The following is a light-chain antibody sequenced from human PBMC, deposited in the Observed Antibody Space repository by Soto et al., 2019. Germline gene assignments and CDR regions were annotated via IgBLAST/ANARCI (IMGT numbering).Light chain of an antibody. V-gene: IGKV3-15*01. CDR3: QQYNMLPRT. CDR1: QSLGTN. CDR2: GAS. J-gene: IGKJ1*01. Sequence: EIVMRQSPATLSVSPGERATLSCRASQSLGTNLAWFQQKPGQAPRLLIHGASTRATGTPARFSGSGSGTEFTLTISSVQSEDFAVYYCQQYNMLPRTFGQGTKVDIK.